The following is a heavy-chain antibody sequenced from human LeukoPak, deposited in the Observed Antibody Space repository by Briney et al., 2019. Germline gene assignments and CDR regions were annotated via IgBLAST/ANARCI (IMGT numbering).Heavy chain of an antibody. Sequence: ASVKVSCKASGYTFTSYGISWVRQAPGQGLEWMGWISAYNDNTNYAQKLQGRVTMTTDTSTSTAYMELRSLRSDDTAVYYCARDPDYGGNSPVDYWGQGTLVTVSS. CDR2: ISAYNDNT. D-gene: IGHD4-23*01. V-gene: IGHV1-18*01. CDR1: GYTFTSYG. J-gene: IGHJ4*02. CDR3: ARDPDYGGNSPVDY.